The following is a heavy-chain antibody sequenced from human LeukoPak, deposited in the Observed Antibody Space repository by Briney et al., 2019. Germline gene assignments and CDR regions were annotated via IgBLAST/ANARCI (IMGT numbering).Heavy chain of an antibody. V-gene: IGHV1-2*04. CDR3: ARERRTPYGDYAYYFDY. D-gene: IGHD4-17*01. CDR1: GYTFTGYY. J-gene: IGHJ4*02. Sequence: GASVKVSCKASGYTFTGYYMHWVRQAPGQGLEWMGWNNPNSGGTNYAQKFQGWVTMTRDTSISTAYMELSRLRSDDTAVYYCARERRTPYGDYAYYFDYWGQGTLVTVSS. CDR2: NNPNSGGT.